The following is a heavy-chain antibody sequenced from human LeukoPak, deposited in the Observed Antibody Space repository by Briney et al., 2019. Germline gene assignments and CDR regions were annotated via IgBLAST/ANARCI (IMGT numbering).Heavy chain of an antibody. J-gene: IGHJ6*03. Sequence: ASVKVSCKASGYTFTSYDINWVRQATGQGLEWMGWMNPNSGNTGYAQEFQGRVTITRNTSISTAYMELGSLRSEDTAVYYCARGQGDDQGIYMDVWGKGTTVTVSS. V-gene: IGHV1-8*03. CDR1: GYTFTSYD. CDR3: ARGQGDDQGIYMDV. D-gene: IGHD3-16*01. CDR2: MNPNSGNT.